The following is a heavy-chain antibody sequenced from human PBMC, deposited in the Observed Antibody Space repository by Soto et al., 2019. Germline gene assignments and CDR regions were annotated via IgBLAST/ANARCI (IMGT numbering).Heavy chain of an antibody. Sequence: SETLSLTCTVSGGSISSGCYYWSWLRQHPGKGLEWIGYIYYSGSTYYNPSLKSRVTISVDTSKNQFSLKLSSVTAADTAVYYCARDRGYYGSGSYYNVRWFDPWGQGTLVTVSS. V-gene: IGHV4-31*03. CDR2: IYYSGST. CDR1: GGSISSGCYY. J-gene: IGHJ5*02. D-gene: IGHD3-10*01. CDR3: ARDRGYYGSGSYYNVRWFDP.